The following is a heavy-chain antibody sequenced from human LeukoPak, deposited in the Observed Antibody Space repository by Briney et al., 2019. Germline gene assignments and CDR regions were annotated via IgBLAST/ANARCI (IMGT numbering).Heavy chain of an antibody. D-gene: IGHD1-26*01. CDR2: VSGSGSDT. CDR1: GFTFKNYA. CDR3: AKDSDISGCFDY. Sequence: GGSPRLSCAASGFTFKNYAMNWVRQAPGKGPEWVARVSGSGSDTFYADSVRGRFTISRDNSKNTLYLQMSSLRAEDTATYYCAKDSDISGCFDYWGPGTQVTASS. V-gene: IGHV3-23*01. J-gene: IGHJ4*02.